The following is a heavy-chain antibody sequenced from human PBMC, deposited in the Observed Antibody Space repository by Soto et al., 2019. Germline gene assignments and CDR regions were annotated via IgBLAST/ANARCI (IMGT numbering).Heavy chain of an antibody. CDR2: ISANGQGI. V-gene: IGHV3-23*01. J-gene: IGHJ5*02. Sequence: GGSLRLSCTASGFTFTYYAFSSVRQAPGKGLEWVSAISANGQGIYYADSVRGRFTISRDNSKNTVFLHMDSLRAEDTAVYYCARDMHAGFTHYFDPWGQGTLVTVSS. CDR1: GFTFTYYA. D-gene: IGHD1-26*01. CDR3: ARDMHAGFTHYFDP.